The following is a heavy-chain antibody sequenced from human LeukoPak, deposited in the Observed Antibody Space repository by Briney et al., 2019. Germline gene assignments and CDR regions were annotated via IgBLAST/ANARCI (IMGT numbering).Heavy chain of an antibody. CDR2: ISGSGGST. V-gene: IGHV3-23*01. Sequence: GGSLRLSCAASGFTFSSYAMSWVRQGPGKGLEWVSAISGSGGSTYYADSVKGRFTISRDNSKNTLYLQMNSLRAEDTAVYYCAKVGPPNCSSTSCYNSWGQGTLVTVSP. D-gene: IGHD2-2*02. CDR3: AKVGPPNCSSTSCYNS. J-gene: IGHJ4*02. CDR1: GFTFSSYA.